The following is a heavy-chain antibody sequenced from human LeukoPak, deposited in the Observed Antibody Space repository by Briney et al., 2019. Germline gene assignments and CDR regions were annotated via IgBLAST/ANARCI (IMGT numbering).Heavy chain of an antibody. J-gene: IGHJ6*03. CDR2: IKKDGSEK. D-gene: IGHD5-18*01. CDR1: GFTFSIDW. Sequence: GGSLRLSCAASGFTFSIDWMSWVCQAPGKGLEWVAHIKKDGSEKYYVDSVKGRCTFSRDNAKNSMYLKMNSLRAETTAVNDCARDWKDTAMVYYYDYYMDVWGNGTPVTASS. CDR3: ARDWKDTAMVYYYDYYMDV. V-gene: IGHV3-7*01.